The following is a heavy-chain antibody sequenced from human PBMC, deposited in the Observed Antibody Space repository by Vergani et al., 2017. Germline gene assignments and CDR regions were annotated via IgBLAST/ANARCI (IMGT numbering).Heavy chain of an antibody. J-gene: IGHJ4*02. Sequence: QVQLQESGPGLVKPSETLSLTCTVSGGSISSYYWSWIRQPPGKGLEWIGYIYYSGSTNYNPSLKSRVTISVDTSKNQFSLKLSSVTAADTAVYYCARGVGYCSGGSCYPDYWGQGTLVTVSS. CDR2: IYYSGST. V-gene: IGHV4-59*01. D-gene: IGHD2-15*01. CDR3: ARGVGYCSGGSCYPDY. CDR1: GGSISSYY.